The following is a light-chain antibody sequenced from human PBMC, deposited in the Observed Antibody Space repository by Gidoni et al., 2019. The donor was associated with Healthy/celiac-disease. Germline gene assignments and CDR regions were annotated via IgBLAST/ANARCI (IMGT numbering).Light chain of an antibody. Sequence: IVMTQTPATLSWSPGDRATLSCRASQIVSSNLAWYQQKPGQAPRLIIYCASTRVTVIPARFIGSGSGTELPRTISSLQSEDFAVYYCQQYNNWSLTFGGGTKVEIK. CDR2: CAS. CDR3: QQYNNWSLT. V-gene: IGKV3-15*01. CDR1: QIVSSN. J-gene: IGKJ4*01.